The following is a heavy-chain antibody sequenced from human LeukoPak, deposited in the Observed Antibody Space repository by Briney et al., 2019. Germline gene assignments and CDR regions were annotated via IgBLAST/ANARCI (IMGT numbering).Heavy chain of an antibody. CDR2: ISTYSGNT. CDR3: ARAYDFPDY. CDR1: GYTFTSYA. Sequence: ASVKVSCKPSGYTFTSYAISWLRQAPGQGLEWMGWISTYSGNTNYAQKLQGRITMTIETSTSTAYMELRSLRSDDTAVYYCARAYDFPDYWGQGTLVTVSS. J-gene: IGHJ4*02. D-gene: IGHD3-3*01. V-gene: IGHV1-18*01.